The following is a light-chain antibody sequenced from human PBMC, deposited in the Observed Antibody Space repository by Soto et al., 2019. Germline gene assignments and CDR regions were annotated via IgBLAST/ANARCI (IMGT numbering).Light chain of an antibody. CDR3: QQYYSPPFT. V-gene: IGKV4-1*01. CDR2: WAS. CDR1: QSVLYSSNNKNY. J-gene: IGKJ3*01. Sequence: DIVMTQSPDSLAVSLGERATINCKSSQSVLYSSNNKNYSAWYQQKPGQPPKLLIYWASTRESGVPDRFSGSGSGTDFTLTISGRKAEDVAVYYCQQYYSPPFTFGPGPKWISN.